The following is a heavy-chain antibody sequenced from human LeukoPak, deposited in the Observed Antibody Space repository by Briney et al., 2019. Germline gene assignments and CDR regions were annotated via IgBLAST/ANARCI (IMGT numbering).Heavy chain of an antibody. D-gene: IGHD5-12*01. CDR3: ARDVSGYDYFDP. CDR2: INPNSGGT. V-gene: IGHV1-2*04. J-gene: IGHJ5*02. Sequence: ASVKVSCKASGYTFTGYYMHWVRQAPGQGLEWMGWINPNSGGTNYAQKFQGWVTMTRDTSIRTAYMELSGLRSDDTAVYYCARDVSGYDYFDPWGQGTLVTVSS. CDR1: GYTFTGYY.